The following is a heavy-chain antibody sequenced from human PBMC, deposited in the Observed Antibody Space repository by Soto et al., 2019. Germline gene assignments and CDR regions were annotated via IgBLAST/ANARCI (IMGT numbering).Heavy chain of an antibody. D-gene: IGHD2-2*01. Sequence: QVQLQESGPGLVKPSETLSLTCSVSGGSISSYFWSWIRQPAGKGLEWIGRISTSGSTNDNPSLKSRVSMSMDTSNNQFSLRLISVTAADTAIYYCARTLLPDTKGAFEIWGQGTLVTVSS. CDR3: ARTLLPDTKGAFEI. CDR1: GGSISSYF. V-gene: IGHV4-4*07. CDR2: ISTSGST. J-gene: IGHJ3*02.